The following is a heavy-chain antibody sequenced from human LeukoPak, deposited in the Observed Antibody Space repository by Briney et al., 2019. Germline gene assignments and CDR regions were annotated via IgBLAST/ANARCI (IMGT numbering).Heavy chain of an antibody. CDR2: ISGSGGST. CDR1: GFTFRSYG. J-gene: IGHJ4*02. CDR3: AKVKTSDIVVVPAAHALYFDY. D-gene: IGHD2-2*01. Sequence: PGGSLRLSCAASGFTFRSYGMSWVRQAPGKGLEWVSAISGSGGSTYYADSVKGRFTISRDNSKHTLYLQMNSLRAEDTAVYYCAKVKTSDIVVVPAAHALYFDYWGQGTLVTVSS. V-gene: IGHV3-23*01.